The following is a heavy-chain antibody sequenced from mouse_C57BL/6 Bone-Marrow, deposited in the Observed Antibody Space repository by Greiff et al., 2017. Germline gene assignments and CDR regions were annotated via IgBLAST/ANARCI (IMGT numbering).Heavy chain of an antibody. CDR1: GYSITSGYY. Sequence: EVKLQESGPGLVKPSQSLSLTCSVTGYSITSGYYWNWIRQFPGNKLEWMGYISYDGSNNYNPSLKNRISITRDTSKNQCFLKLNSVTTEDTATYYCARDGGYWGQGTTLTVSS. CDR3: ARDGGY. V-gene: IGHV3-6*01. CDR2: ISYDGSN. J-gene: IGHJ2*01.